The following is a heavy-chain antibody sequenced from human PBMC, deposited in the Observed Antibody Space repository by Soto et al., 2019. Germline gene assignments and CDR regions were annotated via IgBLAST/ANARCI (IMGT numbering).Heavy chain of an antibody. D-gene: IGHD3-16*01. Sequence: EVQLLESGGGLVQPGGSLRLACAASGCTFSSYAMSWVRQYPGKGREWVSAISGSGGSTYYADSVKCRFTISRYNSKNTLYLQMNSLRAEDTAVDYCAKWAYIWGSYTHWGQGTLVTVSS. CDR1: GCTFSSYA. V-gene: IGHV3-23*01. J-gene: IGHJ1*01. CDR3: AKWAYIWGSYTH. CDR2: ISGSGGST.